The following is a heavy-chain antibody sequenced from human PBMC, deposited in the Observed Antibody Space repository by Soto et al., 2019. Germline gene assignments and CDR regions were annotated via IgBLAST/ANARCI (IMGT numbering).Heavy chain of an antibody. V-gene: IGHV3-23*01. J-gene: IGHJ2*01. CDR3: ATDRFTSTVRKYWFFDL. Sequence: EVQLLESGGGLVKPGGSLRLSCAASGFTFTNYAMTWVRQAPGKGLEWVSSISGGDGDTSYADSVKGRFTISRDNSENTRFLQMNSLRPDDTAVYYCATDRFTSTVRKYWFFDLWGRGTLVTVSS. CDR1: GFTFTNYA. D-gene: IGHD3-10*01. CDR2: ISGGDGDT.